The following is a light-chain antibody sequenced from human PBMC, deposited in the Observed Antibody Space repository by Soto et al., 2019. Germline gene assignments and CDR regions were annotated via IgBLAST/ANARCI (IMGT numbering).Light chain of an antibody. Sequence: QSALTQPASVSGSPGQSITISCTGTSSDVGGYNYVTWYQQHPGEAPKLIIYEVTNRPSGVSNRFSGSKSGNTASLTISGLQAEDEADYYCSSYSSSSPWVFGGVTTLTVL. J-gene: IGLJ3*02. V-gene: IGLV2-14*01. CDR3: SSYSSSSPWV. CDR2: EVT. CDR1: SSDVGGYNY.